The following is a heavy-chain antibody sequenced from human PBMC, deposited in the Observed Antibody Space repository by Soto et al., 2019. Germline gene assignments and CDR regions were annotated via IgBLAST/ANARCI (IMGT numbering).Heavy chain of an antibody. CDR2: ISYDGSNK. D-gene: IGHD3-22*01. J-gene: IGHJ4*02. V-gene: IGHV3-30*18. Sequence: GGSLRLSCAASGFTFSSYGMHWVRQAPGKGLEWVAVISYDGSNKYYADSVKGRFTISRDNSKNTLYLQMNSLRAEDTAVYYCAKDRDYYDSSGLTYYFDYWGQGTLVTVSS. CDR3: AKDRDYYDSSGLTYYFDY. CDR1: GFTFSSYG.